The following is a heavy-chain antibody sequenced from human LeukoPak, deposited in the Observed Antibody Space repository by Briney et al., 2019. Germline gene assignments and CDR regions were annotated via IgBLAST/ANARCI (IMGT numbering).Heavy chain of an antibody. CDR1: GFSFSSYA. Sequence: GGSLRLSCAASGFSFSSYAMNWVRQAPGKGLAWVSVICGSSSSTYYVDSVKGRFTISRDSSKNTLYLQMNSLRAEDTAVYYCAKGSGGSCHSATDYWGQGTLVTVSS. CDR3: AKGSGGSCHSATDY. D-gene: IGHD2-15*01. J-gene: IGHJ4*02. V-gene: IGHV3-23*01. CDR2: ICGSSSST.